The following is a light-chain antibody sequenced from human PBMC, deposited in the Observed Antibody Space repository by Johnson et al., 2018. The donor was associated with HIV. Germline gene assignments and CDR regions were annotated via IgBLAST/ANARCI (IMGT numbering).Light chain of an antibody. J-gene: IGLJ1*01. Sequence: QSVLTQPPSVSAAPGQKVTSSCSGSSSNIGNNYVSWYQQLPGTAPKLLIYENKKRPSGIPDRFSGSKSGTSATLDITGLQTGDEADYYCGTWDSSLGAWVFGTGTKVTVL. CDR1: SSNIGNNY. CDR3: GTWDSSLGAWV. CDR2: ENK. V-gene: IGLV1-51*01.